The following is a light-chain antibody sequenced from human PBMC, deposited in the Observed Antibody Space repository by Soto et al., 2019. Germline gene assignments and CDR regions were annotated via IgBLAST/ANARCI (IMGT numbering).Light chain of an antibody. CDR2: EVS. Sequence: QSALTQPPSASGSPGQSVTISRTGTSSDVGAYKYVSWYQQYPGKAPKLMIYEVSKRPSGVPDRFSGSKSGNTASLTVSGPQAEDEEGLYCRSYAGRNNVVFGGGTQQTVL. CDR3: RSYAGRNNVV. CDR1: SSDVGAYKY. J-gene: IGLJ3*02. V-gene: IGLV2-8*01.